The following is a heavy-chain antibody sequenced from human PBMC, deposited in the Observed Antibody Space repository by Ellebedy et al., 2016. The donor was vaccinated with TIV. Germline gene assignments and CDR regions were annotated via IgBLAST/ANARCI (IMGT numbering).Heavy chain of an antibody. J-gene: IGHJ4*02. CDR2: IAPNDGRT. Sequence: AASVKVSCKASGYSFTTFTIHWVRQAPGQGLDWMGWIAPNDGRTNYAQKLQGRVTITTDTSTSTAYMELRSLRSEDTAVYYCARGEVLLDYWGQGTLVTVSS. D-gene: IGHD1-26*01. CDR3: ARGEVLLDY. V-gene: IGHV1-18*01. CDR1: GYSFTTFT.